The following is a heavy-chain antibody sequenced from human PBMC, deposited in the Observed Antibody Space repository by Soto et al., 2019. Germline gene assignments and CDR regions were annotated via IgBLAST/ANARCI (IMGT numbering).Heavy chain of an antibody. CDR3: ARDRGGRVPADSFYFYFGMDV. V-gene: IGHV1-3*01. CDR1: GYTFRDYP. CDR2: INGDDGRT. D-gene: IGHD2-2*01. J-gene: IGHJ6*02. Sequence: ASVKVSCKASGYTFRDYPVHWVRQAPGQKLEWMGWINGDDGRTRYSQNFQGRVTFTRDTSAKTAYMEVGSLRFGDTAVYYCARDRGGRVPADSFYFYFGMDVWGQGTTVTVSS.